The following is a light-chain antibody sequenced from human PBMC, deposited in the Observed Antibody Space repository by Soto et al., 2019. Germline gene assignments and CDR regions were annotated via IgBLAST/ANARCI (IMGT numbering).Light chain of an antibody. Sequence: VMTQTPLSLPVTPGEPASISCGSSQSLLHSNGYNYLDWYLQKPGQSPQLLIYLGSNRASGVPDRFSGSGSGTDFTLKISRVEAEDVGVYYCMQPLQSWTFGQGTKVDI. CDR3: MQPLQSWT. CDR2: LGS. V-gene: IGKV2-28*01. J-gene: IGKJ1*01. CDR1: QSLLHSNGYNY.